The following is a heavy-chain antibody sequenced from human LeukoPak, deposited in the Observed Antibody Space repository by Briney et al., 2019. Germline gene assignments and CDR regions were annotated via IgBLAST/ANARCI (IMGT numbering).Heavy chain of an antibody. CDR2: INPNSGDT. Sequence: ASVKVSCKASGYTFTGYYMHWVRQAPGQGLEWMGWINPNSGDTNYAQKFQGRVTMTRDTSISTAYMELSRLRSDDTAVYYCAREYSGYNWFDPWGQRNLVTVSS. V-gene: IGHV1-2*02. CDR1: GYTFTGYY. CDR3: AREYSGYNWFDP. D-gene: IGHD2-15*01. J-gene: IGHJ5*02.